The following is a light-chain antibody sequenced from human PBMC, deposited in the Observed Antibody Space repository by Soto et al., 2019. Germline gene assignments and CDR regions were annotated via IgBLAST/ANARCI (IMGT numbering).Light chain of an antibody. V-gene: IGKV3-15*01. CDR3: QQYDSSPIT. CDR1: QSVSSH. Sequence: EIVMTQSPATLSVSPGEGATVSCRASQSVSSHLAWYQHKPGQAPRLLFYDASTRATGIPARFSGSGSGTGFTLTISSLQSEDFAVYYCQQYDSSPITFGQGTRLEIK. J-gene: IGKJ5*01. CDR2: DAS.